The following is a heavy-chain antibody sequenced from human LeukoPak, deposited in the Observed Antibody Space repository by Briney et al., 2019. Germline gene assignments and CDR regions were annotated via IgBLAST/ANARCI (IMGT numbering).Heavy chain of an antibody. J-gene: IGHJ6*03. D-gene: IGHD2-8*01. CDR2: IYYSWST. CDR1: GGSINSGDSY. CDR3: ARDNGDFRSIYYYMDV. Sequence: SETLSLTCTVSGGSINSGDSYWSWIRQRPGEGLEWIGCIYYSWSTYYNPSLKSRIALSLDTSKNQFSLRLSSVTAADTAVYYCARDNGDFRSIYYYMDVWGKGTTVTVSS. V-gene: IGHV4-31*03.